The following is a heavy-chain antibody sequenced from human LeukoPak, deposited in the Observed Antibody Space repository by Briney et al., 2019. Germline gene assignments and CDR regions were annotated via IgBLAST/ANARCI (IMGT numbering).Heavy chain of an antibody. Sequence: TSETLSLTCTVSGGSISSGSYYWSWIRQPAGKGLEWIGRIYTSGSTNYNPSLKSRVTISVDTSKNQFSLKLSSVTAADTAAYYCAREDCSSTSCYEWVLDYWGQGTLVTVSS. CDR2: IYTSGST. CDR3: AREDCSSTSCYEWVLDY. CDR1: GGSISSGSYY. J-gene: IGHJ4*02. D-gene: IGHD2-2*01. V-gene: IGHV4-61*02.